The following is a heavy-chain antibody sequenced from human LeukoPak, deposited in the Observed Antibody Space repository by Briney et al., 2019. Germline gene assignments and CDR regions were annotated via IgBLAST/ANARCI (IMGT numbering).Heavy chain of an antibody. CDR1: GYSISSGYY. Sequence: SETLSLTCTVSGYSISSGYYWGWTRQPPGKGLEWIGSIYHSGSTYYNPSLKSRVTISVDTSKNQFSLKLSSVTAADTAVYYCARDIRLPDYWGQGTLVTVSS. D-gene: IGHD4-17*01. CDR3: ARDIRLPDY. CDR2: IYHSGST. J-gene: IGHJ4*02. V-gene: IGHV4-38-2*02.